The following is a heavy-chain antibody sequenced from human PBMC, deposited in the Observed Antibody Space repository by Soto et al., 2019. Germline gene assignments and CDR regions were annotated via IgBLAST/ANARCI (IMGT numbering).Heavy chain of an antibody. D-gene: IGHD3-22*01. Sequence: GGSLRLSCAASGFTFSNTWMNWVRQAPGKGLEWVGRIKSKTDGGTTDYAAPVKGRFTISRDDSKNTLYLQMNSLKTEDTAVYYCTTDYYDSSGYYLAHDYWGQGTLVTVSS. CDR3: TTDYYDSSGYYLAHDY. CDR2: IKSKTDGGTT. J-gene: IGHJ4*02. CDR1: GFTFSNTW. V-gene: IGHV3-15*07.